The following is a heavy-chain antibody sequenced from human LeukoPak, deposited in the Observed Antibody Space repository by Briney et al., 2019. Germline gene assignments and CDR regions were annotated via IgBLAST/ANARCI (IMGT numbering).Heavy chain of an antibody. V-gene: IGHV3-48*03. D-gene: IGHD4-23*01. Sequence: GGSLRLSCAASGFTFSSYEMNWVRQAPGKGLEWVSYISSSGSTIYYADSVKGRFTISRDNSKSTLYLQMNSLRAEDTAVYYCAKIYGGKTDYWGQGTLVTVSS. J-gene: IGHJ4*02. CDR2: ISSSGSTI. CDR1: GFTFSSYE. CDR3: AKIYGGKTDY.